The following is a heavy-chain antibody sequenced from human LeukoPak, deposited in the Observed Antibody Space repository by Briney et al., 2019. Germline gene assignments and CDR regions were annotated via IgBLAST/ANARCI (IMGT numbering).Heavy chain of an antibody. CDR3: AADPDYYYGSGGYSFSF. Sequence: ASVKVSCEASGFTFTSSAVQWVRQARGQRLEWIGWIVVGSGNTNYAQKFQERVTITRDMSTSTAYMELSSLRSEDTAVYYCAADPDYYYGSGGYSFSFWGQGTLVTVSS. V-gene: IGHV1-58*01. CDR2: IVVGSGNT. J-gene: IGHJ4*02. CDR1: GFTFTSSA. D-gene: IGHD3-10*01.